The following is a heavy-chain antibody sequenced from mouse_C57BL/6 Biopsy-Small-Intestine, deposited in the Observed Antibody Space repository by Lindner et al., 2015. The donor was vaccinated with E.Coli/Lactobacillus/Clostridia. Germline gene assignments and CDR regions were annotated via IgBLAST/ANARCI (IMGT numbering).Heavy chain of an antibody. CDR1: GYTFTTYT. D-gene: IGHD2-4*01. CDR2: INPSSGFT. Sequence: VQLQESGAELARPGASVRMSCKASGYTFTTYTMHWVKQRPGQGLDWIGYINPSSGFTNYNQKFKDKATLTADKSSNTAYMQLSSLTSEDSAVYFCARYYDYQWYFDVWGTGTTVTVSS. J-gene: IGHJ1*03. CDR3: ARYYDYQWYFDV. V-gene: IGHV1-4*01.